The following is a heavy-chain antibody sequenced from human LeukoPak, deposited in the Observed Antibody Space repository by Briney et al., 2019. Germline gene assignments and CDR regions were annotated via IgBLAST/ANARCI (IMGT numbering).Heavy chain of an antibody. CDR2: ISGSGGST. Sequence: GGSLRLSCAASGFTFSSYAMSWVRQAPGKGLEWVSAISGSGGSTYYADSVKGRFTISRDNSKNTLYLQMNSLRAEDTAVYYCAKGGRITIFGVDQVRSSEVDYWGQGTPVTVSS. CDR3: AKGGRITIFGVDQVRSSEVDY. CDR1: GFTFSSYA. J-gene: IGHJ4*02. V-gene: IGHV3-23*01. D-gene: IGHD3-3*01.